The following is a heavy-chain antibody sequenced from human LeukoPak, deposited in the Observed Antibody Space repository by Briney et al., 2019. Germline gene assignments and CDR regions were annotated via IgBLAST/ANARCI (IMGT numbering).Heavy chain of an antibody. CDR2: ISSSNSYI. CDR3: ARDWGYCGGDCSVFDY. D-gene: IGHD2-21*02. CDR1: GFTFSSYS. Sequence: PGGSLRLSCAASGFTFSSYSMNWVRQAPGKGLEWVSSISSSNSYIYYADSVKGRFTISRDNAKNSLYLQMNSLRAEDTAVYYCARDWGYCGGDCSVFDYWGQGTLVTVSS. J-gene: IGHJ4*02. V-gene: IGHV3-21*01.